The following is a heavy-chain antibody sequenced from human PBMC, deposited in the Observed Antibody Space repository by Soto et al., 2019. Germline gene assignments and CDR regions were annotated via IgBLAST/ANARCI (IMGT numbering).Heavy chain of an antibody. D-gene: IGHD3-22*01. J-gene: IGHJ3*02. CDR3: VKGVKGSTLIPYYYDCSAYYYDAFNI. CDR2: ISSNGGST. CDR1: GFTFSSNA. V-gene: IGHV3-64D*06. Sequence: WGTLRLSCSASGFTFSSNAMHWVRQAPGKGLEYVSVISSNGGSTYHADSVKGRCTISRDNSKNTLYLQMSSLRAEDTAVYYCVKGVKGSTLIPYYYDCSAYYYDAFNIWGQGTKVTVSS.